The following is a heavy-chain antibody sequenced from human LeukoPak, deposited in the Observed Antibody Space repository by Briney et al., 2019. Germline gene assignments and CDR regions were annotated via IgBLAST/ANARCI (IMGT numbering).Heavy chain of an antibody. J-gene: IGHJ4*02. CDR2: IHFTGRA. CDR3: ARFSDILTGHGCDY. V-gene: IGHV4-31*03. Sequence: SETLSLTCTVSGGSISSGGYYWSWLRQHPGKGLEWIANIHFTGRAYYNPSPGSRFTMSLATSKNQSSMKLNSVTAADTAIYYCARFSDILTGHGCDYWGQGRLVTISS. D-gene: IGHD3-9*01. CDR1: GGSISSGGYY.